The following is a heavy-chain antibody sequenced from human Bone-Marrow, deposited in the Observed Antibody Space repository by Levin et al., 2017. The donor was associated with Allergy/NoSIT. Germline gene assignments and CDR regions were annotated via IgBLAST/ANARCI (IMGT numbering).Heavy chain of an antibody. V-gene: IGHV7-4-1*02. J-gene: IGHJ4*02. Sequence: GESLKISCSTSGYSFTLYPMNWVRQAPGQGLEWMGWINTNSGNPSYAQGFTGRFVFSLDTSVSTAYLQISGLKAEDTAVYYCAREISSGSYFDNWGQGTLVTVSS. CDR1: GYSFTLYP. CDR3: AREISSGSYFDN. D-gene: IGHD6-19*01. CDR2: INTNSGNP.